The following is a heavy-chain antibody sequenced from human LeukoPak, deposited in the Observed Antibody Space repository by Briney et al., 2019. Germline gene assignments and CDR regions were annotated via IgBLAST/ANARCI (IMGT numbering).Heavy chain of an antibody. CDR3: AELGITMIGGV. CDR2: TSASGDST. Sequence: GGSLRLSCAASGFTFSSYTMNWVRQAPGKGLEWVSATSASGDSTNYADSVKGRFIISRDNAKNSLYLQMNSLRAEDTAVYYCAELGITMIGGVWGKGTTVTISS. V-gene: IGHV3-23*01. CDR1: GFTFSSYT. D-gene: IGHD3-10*02. J-gene: IGHJ6*04.